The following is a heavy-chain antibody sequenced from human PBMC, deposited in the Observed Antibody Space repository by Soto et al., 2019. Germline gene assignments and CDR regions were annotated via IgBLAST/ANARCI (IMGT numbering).Heavy chain of an antibody. CDR1: GYSFSDSG. D-gene: IGHD6-19*01. CDR3: ARYGYSSGWYLGTGMDV. V-gene: IGHV1-18*04. Sequence: QVQLVQSGAEVKKPGASLKVSCQASGYSFSDSGIAWVRQAPGQGLAWVGWISTYNGNTNYAQKFQGRVTMTTDTSANTAYMELRSLRSDDTAMYYCARYGYSSGWYLGTGMDVWGQGTPVTVSS. CDR2: ISTYNGNT. J-gene: IGHJ6*02.